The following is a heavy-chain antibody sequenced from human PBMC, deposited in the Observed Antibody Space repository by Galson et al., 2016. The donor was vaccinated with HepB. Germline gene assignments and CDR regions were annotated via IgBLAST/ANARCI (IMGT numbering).Heavy chain of an antibody. D-gene: IGHD6-6*01. Sequence: SLRLSCAASGFTFSSYWMHWVRQAPGKGLVWVSRINFDGSTINYADSVKGRFTISRDNAKNTLFLQMNSLRAEDTAVYYCARALAGSSAAAYFEHWGQGTLVTVSS. V-gene: IGHV3-74*01. CDR2: INFDGSTI. CDR3: ARALAGSSAAAYFEH. CDR1: GFTFSSYW. J-gene: IGHJ1*01.